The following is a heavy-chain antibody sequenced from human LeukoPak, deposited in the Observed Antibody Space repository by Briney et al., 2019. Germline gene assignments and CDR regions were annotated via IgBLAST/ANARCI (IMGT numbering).Heavy chain of an antibody. Sequence: GGSLRLSCAASGFTFSSYSMSWVRQAPGKGLEWVSAISGSGGSTYYADSVKGRFTISRDNSKNTLYLQMNSLRAEDTAVYYCAKAQAPYYDILTGYSPDYWGQGTLVTVSS. V-gene: IGHV3-23*01. CDR1: GFTFSSYS. CDR2: ISGSGGST. CDR3: AKAQAPYYDILTGYSPDY. J-gene: IGHJ4*02. D-gene: IGHD3-9*01.